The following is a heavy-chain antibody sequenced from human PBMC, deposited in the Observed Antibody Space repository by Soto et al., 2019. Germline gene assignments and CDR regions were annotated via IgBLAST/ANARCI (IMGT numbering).Heavy chain of an antibody. J-gene: IGHJ4*02. CDR3: ARGWVERLPRQPPSDY. Sequence: EVQLVESGGGLVQPGGSLRLSCAASGISLSAYWMHWVRQVPGKGLEWIARINEYGRSTSYMDSVKGRFTISRDNARDTLYLQMNSLRLEDTAVYYCARGWVERLPRQPPSDYWGQGTLVTVSS. CDR1: GISLSAYW. D-gene: IGHD3-3*01. CDR2: INEYGRST. V-gene: IGHV3-74*01.